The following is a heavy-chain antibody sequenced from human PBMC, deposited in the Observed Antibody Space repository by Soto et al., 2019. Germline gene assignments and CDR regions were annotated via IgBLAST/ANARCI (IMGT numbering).Heavy chain of an antibody. CDR3: ARDSTAFVFDY. V-gene: IGHV4-61*08. J-gene: IGHJ4*02. CDR2: IYHTGRT. Sequence: SETLSLTCTVSGDSLGSSAFYWSWIRRTPGKGLEWIGYIYHTGRTTYNPSLKSRVSISLDPSKNQFALNLTSVTAADTAMYYCARDSTAFVFDYWGQGSLVTVSS. D-gene: IGHD2-2*01. CDR1: GDSLGSSAFY.